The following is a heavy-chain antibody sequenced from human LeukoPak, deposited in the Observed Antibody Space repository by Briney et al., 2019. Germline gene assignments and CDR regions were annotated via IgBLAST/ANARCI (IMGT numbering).Heavy chain of an antibody. CDR1: DGSINSYY. D-gene: IGHD1-26*01. J-gene: IGHJ6*02. CDR2: IYYNGNT. CDR3: ARGRSNYYGMDV. V-gene: IGHV4-59*01. Sequence: SETLSLTCSVSDGSINSYYWNWIRRPPGKGLEWIGYIYYNGNTDYSPSLKSRVTMSVDTSKNLFSLKVSSVTAADTAVYYCARGRSNYYGMDVWGQGTTVTVSS.